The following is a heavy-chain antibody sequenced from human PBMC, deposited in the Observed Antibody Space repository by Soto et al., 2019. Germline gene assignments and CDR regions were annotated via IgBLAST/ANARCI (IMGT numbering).Heavy chain of an antibody. V-gene: IGHV4-30-4*01. J-gene: IGHJ3*02. CDR3: ARERRGSAAFDI. CDR1: GGSISSGYYY. D-gene: IGHD1-26*01. Sequence: QVQLQESGPGLVKPSQTLSLTCTVSGGSISSGYYYWSWIRQPPGKGLEWTGYIDYSGSTYYNPSLTGRVSTSVDTCKNQFSLKLSSVTAADTAAYYCARERRGSAAFDIWGQGTMVTVA. CDR2: IDYSGST.